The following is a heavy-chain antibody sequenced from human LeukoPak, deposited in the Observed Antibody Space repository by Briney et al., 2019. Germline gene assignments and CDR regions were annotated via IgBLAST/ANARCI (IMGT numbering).Heavy chain of an antibody. Sequence: GGSLRLSCAASGLSFSNHYINWVRQTPGKGLEWVGRTRNKAESYKTEYAASVQGRFTISRDDSKKPLFLHMNSLKTEDTAVYYCARESSIFEVVTRSYMDVWGKGTTVTVSS. V-gene: IGHV3-72*01. J-gene: IGHJ6*03. CDR2: TRNKAESYKT. CDR1: GLSFSNHY. CDR3: ARESSIFEVVTRSYMDV. D-gene: IGHD3-3*01.